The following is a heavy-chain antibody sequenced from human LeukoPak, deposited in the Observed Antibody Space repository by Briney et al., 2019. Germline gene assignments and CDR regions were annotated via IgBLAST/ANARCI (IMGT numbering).Heavy chain of an antibody. Sequence: GGSLRLSCEDSGFTFRSYEMNWVRQAPGKGLEWIAYLSSSGSAFSYADSVKGRFTITRDNAKNSVYLEMNSLRADDTAVYYCARSARLMKGVVEVTALDDWGQGTLVTVSS. J-gene: IGHJ4*02. CDR2: LSSSGSAF. CDR3: ARSARLMKGVVEVTALDD. D-gene: IGHD3-3*01. CDR1: GFTFRSYE. V-gene: IGHV3-48*03.